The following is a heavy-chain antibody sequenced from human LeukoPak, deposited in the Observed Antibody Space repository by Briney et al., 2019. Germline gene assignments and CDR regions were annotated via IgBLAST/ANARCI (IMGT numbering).Heavy chain of an antibody. CDR1: GDSISSGDYY. CDR3: ARGRGWQWLVRNYYYMDV. V-gene: IGHV4-61*02. J-gene: IGHJ6*03. Sequence: NPSQTLSLTCTVSGDSISSGDYYWSWIRQPAGKGLEWIGRISSSGSTNYNPSLKSRVTISVDTSKNQFSLKLSSVTAADTAVYYCARGRGWQWLVRNYYYMDVWGKGTTVTVSS. CDR2: ISSSGST. D-gene: IGHD6-19*01.